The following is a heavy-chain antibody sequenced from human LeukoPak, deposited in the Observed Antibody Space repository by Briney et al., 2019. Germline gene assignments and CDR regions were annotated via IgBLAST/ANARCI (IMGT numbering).Heavy chain of an antibody. J-gene: IGHJ4*02. CDR2: ISSSGSTK. Sequence: GGSLRLSCAASGFIFSSYEMNWVRQAPGKGLEWVSYISSSGSTKYYADSVKGRFTISRDNAKNSLYLQMNSLRAEDTAVYYCARTRTSSSWYIDYWGQGTLVTVSS. D-gene: IGHD6-13*01. V-gene: IGHV3-48*03. CDR3: ARTRTSSSWYIDY. CDR1: GFIFSSYE.